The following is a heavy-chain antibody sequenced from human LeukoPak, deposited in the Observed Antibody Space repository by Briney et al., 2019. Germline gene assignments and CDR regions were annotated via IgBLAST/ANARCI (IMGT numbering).Heavy chain of an antibody. CDR3: ASQWLFSPYAFDI. J-gene: IGHJ3*02. CDR1: GGSFSGYY. D-gene: IGHD3-22*01. V-gene: IGHV4-34*01. Sequence: SETLSLTCAVYGGSFSGYYWSWIRQPPGKGLEWIGEINHSGSTNYNPSLKSRVTISVDTSKNQFSLKLSSVTAADTAVYYCASQWLFSPYAFDIWGQGTMVTVSS. CDR2: INHSGST.